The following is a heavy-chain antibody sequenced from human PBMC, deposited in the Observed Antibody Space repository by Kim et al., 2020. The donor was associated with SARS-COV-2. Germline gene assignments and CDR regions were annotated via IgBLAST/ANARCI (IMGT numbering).Heavy chain of an antibody. CDR2: GSEK. V-gene: IGHV3-7*01. CDR3: ARDRYHQY. D-gene: IGHD1-20*01. J-gene: IGHJ4*02. Sequence: GSEKYYVDSVKGRVTISRNNAKNSLYLQMNSLRAEDTAVYYCARDRYHQYWGQGTLVTVSS.